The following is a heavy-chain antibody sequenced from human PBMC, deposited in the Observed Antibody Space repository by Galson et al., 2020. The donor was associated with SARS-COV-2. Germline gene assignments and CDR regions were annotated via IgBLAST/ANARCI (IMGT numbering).Heavy chain of an antibody. CDR1: GFPFSTYC. CDR3: ARDEGIRGYNYGRLYYGMDV. J-gene: IGHJ6*02. CDR2: ISTSSSYT. V-gene: IGHV3-21*01. D-gene: IGHD5-18*01. Sequence: NSGGSLRLPCAASGFPFSTYCMNWVRLAPGQGLEWVASISTSSSYTYYVDSVKGRFSISRDNPRNSLYLQMNSLRAEDTAVYYCARDEGIRGYNYGRLYYGMDVWGQGTTVTVSS.